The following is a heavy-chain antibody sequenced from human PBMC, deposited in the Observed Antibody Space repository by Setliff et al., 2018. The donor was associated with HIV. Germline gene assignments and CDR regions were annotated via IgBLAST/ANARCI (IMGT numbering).Heavy chain of an antibody. J-gene: IGHJ4*02. CDR1: GFSISSGYY. D-gene: IGHD2-2*01. CDR2: IYHSGST. CDR3: ARRNVVVPAALDY. Sequence: PSETLSLTCAVSGFSISSGYYWGWIRQPPGKGLEWIGIIYHSGSTYYNPSLKSRVTISVDTSKNQFSLKLSSVTAADTAVYYCARRNVVVPAALDYWGQGTRGTVS. V-gene: IGHV4-38-2*01.